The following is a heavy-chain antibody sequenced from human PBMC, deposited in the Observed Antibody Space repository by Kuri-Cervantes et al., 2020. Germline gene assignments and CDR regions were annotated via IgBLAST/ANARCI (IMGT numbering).Heavy chain of an antibody. CDR2: IWYDGSNK. V-gene: IGHV3-33*01. J-gene: IGHJ4*02. Sequence: GESLKISCAASGFTFSSYGMHWVRQAPGKGLEWVAVIWYDGSNKYYADSVKGRFTISRDNSKNTLYLQMNSLRAEDTAVYYCAGETTVTTVVDYWGQGTLVTVSS. D-gene: IGHD4-17*01. CDR1: GFTFSSYG. CDR3: AGETTVTTVVDY.